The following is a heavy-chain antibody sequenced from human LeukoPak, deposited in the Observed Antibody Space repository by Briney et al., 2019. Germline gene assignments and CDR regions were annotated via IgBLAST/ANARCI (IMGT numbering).Heavy chain of an antibody. CDR1: GGSISSGGYS. J-gene: IGHJ4*02. CDR3: ARSYYYDSSGYYPFGY. D-gene: IGHD3-22*01. V-gene: IGHV4-30-2*01. CDR2: IYHSGST. Sequence: SQTLSLTCAVSGGSISSGGYSWSWIRQPPGKGLEWIGYIYHSGSTNYNPSLKSRVTISVDTSKNQFSLKLSSVTAADTAVYYCARSYYYDSSGYYPFGYWGQGTLVTVSS.